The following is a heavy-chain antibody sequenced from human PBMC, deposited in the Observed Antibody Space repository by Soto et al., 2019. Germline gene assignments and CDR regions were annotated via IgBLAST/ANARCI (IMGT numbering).Heavy chain of an antibody. CDR1: GFTFSSLW. CDR2: IKQDGSEK. D-gene: IGHD3-16*02. CDR3: ATLGYDYVWGSYRYTFNWGVPNWFDP. J-gene: IGHJ5*02. Sequence: PGLSMRLCCAAFGFTFSSLWMSWVRKTQGKGLEWVANIKQDGSEKYYVDSVKGRFTISRDNAKNSLYLQMNSLRAEDTAVYYCATLGYDYVWGSYRYTFNWGVPNWFDPWGQGTLVTVSS. V-gene: IGHV3-7*01.